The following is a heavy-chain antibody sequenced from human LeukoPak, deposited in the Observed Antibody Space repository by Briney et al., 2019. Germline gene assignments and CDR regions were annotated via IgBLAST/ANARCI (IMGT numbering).Heavy chain of an antibody. D-gene: IGHD2-15*01. V-gene: IGHV4-39*01. CDR1: GGSISSSSYY. Sequence: SETLSLTCTVSGGSISSSSYYWGWIRQPPGKGLGWIGSIYYSGSTYYNPSLKSRVTISVDTSKNQFPLKLSSVTAADTAVYYCARQPIIDYYYYMDVWGKGTTVTVSS. J-gene: IGHJ6*03. CDR3: ARQPIIDYYYYMDV. CDR2: IYYSGST.